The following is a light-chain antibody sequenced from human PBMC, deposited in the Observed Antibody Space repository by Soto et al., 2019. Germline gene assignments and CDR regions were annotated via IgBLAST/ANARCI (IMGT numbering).Light chain of an antibody. CDR3: QQYVGSLLT. Sequence: EIVLTQSPGTLSLSPGERATLSCRASQSVSSNYLAWYQQKPGQAPRLLIYGASSRATGIPDRFSGSGSGTDFTLTISSLEPEDFAVYYCQQYVGSLLTFGGGTKVEIK. CDR1: QSVSSNY. V-gene: IGKV3-20*01. CDR2: GAS. J-gene: IGKJ4*01.